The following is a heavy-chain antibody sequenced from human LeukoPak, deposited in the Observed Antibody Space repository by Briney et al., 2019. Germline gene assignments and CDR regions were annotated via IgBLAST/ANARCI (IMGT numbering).Heavy chain of an antibody. Sequence: ASVKVSCKASGYTFTSYGISWVRQAPGQGLEWMGWISAYNGNTNYAQKLQGRVTMTTDTSTSTAYMELRSLRSDDTAVYYCATDDIVVVPANRLGAFDIWGQGTMVTVSS. J-gene: IGHJ3*02. CDR1: GYTFTSYG. V-gene: IGHV1-18*01. D-gene: IGHD2-2*01. CDR2: ISAYNGNT. CDR3: ATDDIVVVPANRLGAFDI.